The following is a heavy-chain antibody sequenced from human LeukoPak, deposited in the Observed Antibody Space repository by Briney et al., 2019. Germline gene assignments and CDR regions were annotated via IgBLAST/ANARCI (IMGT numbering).Heavy chain of an antibody. D-gene: IGHD3-16*02. V-gene: IGHV4-59*08. CDR2: IYYSGST. Sequence: SQTLSLTCTVSGGSISSYYWSWIRQPPGKGLEWIGYIYYSGSTNYNPSLKSRVTISVDTSKNQFSLKLSSVTAADTAVYYCARLISATYFDYWGQGTLVTVSS. CDR1: GGSISSYY. CDR3: ARLISATYFDY. J-gene: IGHJ4*02.